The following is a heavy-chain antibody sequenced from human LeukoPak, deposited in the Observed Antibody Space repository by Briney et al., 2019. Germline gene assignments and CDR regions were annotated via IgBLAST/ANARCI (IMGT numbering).Heavy chain of an antibody. CDR2: IFYSGST. CDR1: SGSIGTSNYY. CDR3: ARVSGYDWESFYDY. V-gene: IGHV4-39*07. D-gene: IGHD5-12*01. J-gene: IGHJ4*02. Sequence: PSETLSLTCTVSSGSIGTSNYYWGWVRQPPGKALEWIGNIFYSGSTYYSPSLKSRVTISLDTSRNQFSLKLRSVTAADTAVYYCARVSGYDWESFYDYWGQGTLVTVSS.